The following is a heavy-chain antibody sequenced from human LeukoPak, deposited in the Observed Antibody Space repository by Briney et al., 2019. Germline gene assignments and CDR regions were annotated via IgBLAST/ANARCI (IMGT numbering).Heavy chain of an antibody. CDR3: ARGRYSSGWYGGFDY. V-gene: IGHV1-69*04. Sequence: SVKVSCKASRGTFSSYAISWVRQAPGQGLEWMGRIIPILGIANYAQKFQGRVTITADKSTSTAYMELSSLRSEDTAVYYCARGRYSSGWYGGFDYWGQGTLVTVSS. CDR1: RGTFSSYA. CDR2: IIPILGIA. J-gene: IGHJ4*02. D-gene: IGHD6-19*01.